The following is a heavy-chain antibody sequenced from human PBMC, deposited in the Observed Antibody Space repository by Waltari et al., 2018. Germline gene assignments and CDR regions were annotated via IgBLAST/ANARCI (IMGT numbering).Heavy chain of an antibody. D-gene: IGHD6-19*01. CDR3: ARDEWLVYYFDY. Sequence: QVQLQQWGAGLLKPSETLSLTCAVYGGSFSGYYWSWIRQPPGKGLGWIGEINHSGSTNYNPSLKSRVTISVDTSKNQFSLKLSSVTAADTAVYYCARDEWLVYYFDYWGQGTLVTVSS. CDR1: GGSFSGYY. J-gene: IGHJ4*02. V-gene: IGHV4-34*01. CDR2: INHSGST.